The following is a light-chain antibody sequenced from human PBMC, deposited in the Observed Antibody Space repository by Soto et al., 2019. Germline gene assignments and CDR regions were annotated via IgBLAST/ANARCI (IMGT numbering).Light chain of an antibody. Sequence: EIVLTQSPGTLSLSPGERATFSCRASQTVSSNYLAWYQQKPGQAPRLLIYGAFKMATGMPDRFSGSGSGTDFTLTISRMEPEDFAVYCCQQYGSSPRTFGQGTKVEIK. CDR2: GAF. CDR3: QQYGSSPRT. CDR1: QTVSSNY. J-gene: IGKJ1*01. V-gene: IGKV3-20*01.